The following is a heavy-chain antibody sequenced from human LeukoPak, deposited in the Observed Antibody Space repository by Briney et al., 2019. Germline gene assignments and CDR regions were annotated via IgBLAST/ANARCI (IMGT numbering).Heavy chain of an antibody. Sequence: PGGSLRLSCAASGFTFSTFWMHWVRQAPGKGLVWVSRISTDGTNTDYSDSMKGRFTISRDNTKTTLYLQMNSLRAEDTAVYYCARVSNGGSSAGAFDIWGQGTMVTVS. CDR3: ARVSNGGSSAGAFDI. V-gene: IGHV3-74*01. CDR2: ISTDGTNT. CDR1: GFTFSTFW. J-gene: IGHJ3*02. D-gene: IGHD4-23*01.